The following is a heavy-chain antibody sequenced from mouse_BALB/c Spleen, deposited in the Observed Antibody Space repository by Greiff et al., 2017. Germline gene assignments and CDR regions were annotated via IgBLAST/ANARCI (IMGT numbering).Heavy chain of an antibody. CDR3: ATHYYGSSYRYAMDY. CDR1: GFSLTGYG. CDR2: IWGDGST. V-gene: IGHV2-6-7*01. J-gene: IGHJ4*01. D-gene: IGHD1-1*01. Sequence: VQRVESGPGLVAPSQSLSITCTVSGFSLTGYGVNWVRQPPGKGLEWLGMIWGDGSTDYNSALKSRLSISKDNSKSQVFLKMNSLQTDDTARYYCATHYYGSSYRYAMDYWGQGTSVTVSS.